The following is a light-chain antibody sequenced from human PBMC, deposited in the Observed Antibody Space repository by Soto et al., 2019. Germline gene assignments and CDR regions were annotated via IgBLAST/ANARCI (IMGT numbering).Light chain of an antibody. Sequence: QSALTQPASVSGSPGQSITISCTGTSSDVRSYDLVSWYQQYPGKAPKLMIYEVIKWPSGVSNRFSGSKSGNTASLTISGLQSEYEADYDCCSYAGNSIRVFGGGTKLTVL. CDR3: CSYAGNSIRV. V-gene: IGLV2-23*02. CDR2: EVI. CDR1: SSDVRSYDL. J-gene: IGLJ3*02.